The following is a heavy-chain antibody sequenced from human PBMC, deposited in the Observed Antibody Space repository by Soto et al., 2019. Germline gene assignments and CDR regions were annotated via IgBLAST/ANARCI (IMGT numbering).Heavy chain of an antibody. CDR3: ARDGGDCGYRLTYYYYIGMDV. CDR2: INIGSGNT. V-gene: IGHV1-3*05. CDR1: GYAFSSYA. D-gene: IGHD2-21*02. J-gene: IGHJ6*02. Sequence: QVQLVQSGAEEKQPGASVRVSCKASGYAFSSYAMHWVRQAPGQRLEWMGWINIGSGNTEYSQNFQDRITITRDTSASXVXMXXSSLRSEDTAVYYCARDGGDCGYRLTYYYYIGMDVWGQGTTVTVSS.